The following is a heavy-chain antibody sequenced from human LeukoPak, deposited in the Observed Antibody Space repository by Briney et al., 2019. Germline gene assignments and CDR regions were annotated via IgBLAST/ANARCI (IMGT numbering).Heavy chain of an antibody. Sequence: GESLKISCKGSGYTFTNYWIGWVRQMPGKGLEWMGIIYPGDSDTRYSPSFQGQVTISADKSISTAYLQWSSLKASDTAMYYCASIAAYGGSPSGWFDPWGQGTLVTVSS. D-gene: IGHD6-13*01. CDR3: ASIAAYGGSPSGWFDP. V-gene: IGHV5-51*01. J-gene: IGHJ5*02. CDR1: GYTFTNYW. CDR2: IYPGDSDT.